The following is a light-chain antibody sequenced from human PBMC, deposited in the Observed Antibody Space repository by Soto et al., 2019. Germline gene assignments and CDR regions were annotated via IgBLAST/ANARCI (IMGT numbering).Light chain of an antibody. CDR1: QTISSW. CDR2: KAS. J-gene: IGKJ1*01. CDR3: QQYNTYWT. V-gene: IGKV1-5*03. Sequence: DIQISQSPSYVTASVGDRVTITCRASQTISSWLAWYQQKPGKAPKLLIYKASSLESGVPSRFSGSGSGTEFTLTISSLQPDDFATYYCQQYNTYWTFGQGTKVDIK.